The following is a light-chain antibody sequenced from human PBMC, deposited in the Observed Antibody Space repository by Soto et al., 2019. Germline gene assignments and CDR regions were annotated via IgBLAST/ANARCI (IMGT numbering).Light chain of an antibody. CDR1: SSDVGGYNY. Sequence: QSLLTQPLSASESPGQSVTISCTGTSSDVGGYNYVSWYQQHPGKAPKLMIYEVSKRPSGVPDRFSGSKSGNTASLTVSGLQAEDEADYYCSSYAGSNNFVFGTGTKVTVL. CDR3: SSYAGSNNFV. V-gene: IGLV2-8*01. CDR2: EVS. J-gene: IGLJ1*01.